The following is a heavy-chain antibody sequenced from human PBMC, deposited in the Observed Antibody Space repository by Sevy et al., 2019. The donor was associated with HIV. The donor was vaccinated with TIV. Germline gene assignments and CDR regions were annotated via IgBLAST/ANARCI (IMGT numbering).Heavy chain of an antibody. Sequence: GGSLRLSCAASGFTFDDYAMHWVRQAPGKGLEWDSGISWNSGSIDYADSVKGRFTISRDNAKNSLYLQMNSLRPEDTALYYCAKDIGYSPQNYFDYWGQGTLVTVSS. D-gene: IGHD6-13*01. V-gene: IGHV3-9*01. CDR1: GFTFDDYA. CDR2: ISWNSGSI. CDR3: AKDIGYSPQNYFDY. J-gene: IGHJ4*02.